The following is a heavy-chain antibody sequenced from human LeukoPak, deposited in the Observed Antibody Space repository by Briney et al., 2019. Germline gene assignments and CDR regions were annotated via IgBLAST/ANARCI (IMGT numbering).Heavy chain of an antibody. CDR2: INHSGYT. V-gene: IGHV4-34*01. D-gene: IGHD4-17*01. Sequence: SETLSLTCAVSGVSFNDYYWIWLRQTPGKGLEWIGEINHSGYTNDSPSLKSRVTLSIDTSRKQFSLNLRSVTVADSGSYYCTRMTTGHDYWGQGTLVTVSS. CDR1: GVSFNDYY. CDR3: TRMTTGHDY. J-gene: IGHJ4*02.